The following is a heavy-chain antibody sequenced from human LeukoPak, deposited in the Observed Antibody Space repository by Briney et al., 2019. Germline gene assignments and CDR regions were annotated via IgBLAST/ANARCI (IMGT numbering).Heavy chain of an antibody. Sequence: PADTLSLTCTVSGGSISSYYWSWIRPPPGKGLEWIGDLYYRGSTKYNPSLKSRVTISVDTSKNQFSLKLSSVTAADMAVYYCASRLYDSALNFDYWGQGTLDT. CDR3: ASRLYDSALNFDY. CDR2: LYYRGST. V-gene: IGHV4-59*07. J-gene: IGHJ4*02. CDR1: GGSISSYY. D-gene: IGHD3-22*01.